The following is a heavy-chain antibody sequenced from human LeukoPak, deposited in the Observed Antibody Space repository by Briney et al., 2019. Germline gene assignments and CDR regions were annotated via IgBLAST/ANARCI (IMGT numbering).Heavy chain of an antibody. Sequence: SETLSLTCTVSGGSISSGGYYWSWIRQHPGKGLEWIGYIYYSGSTYYNPSLKSRVTISVDTSKNQFSLKLSSVTAADTAVYYCARAEDDSSGYFPIWSAFDIWGQGTMVTVSS. V-gene: IGHV4-31*03. CDR1: GGSISSGGYY. J-gene: IGHJ3*02. CDR2: IYYSGST. D-gene: IGHD3-22*01. CDR3: ARAEDDSSGYFPIWSAFDI.